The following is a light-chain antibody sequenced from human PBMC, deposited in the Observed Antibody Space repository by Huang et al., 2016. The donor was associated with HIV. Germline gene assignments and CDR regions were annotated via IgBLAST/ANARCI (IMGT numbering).Light chain of an antibody. J-gene: IGKJ1*01. CDR2: GAS. CDR1: QSVSTN. V-gene: IGKV3-15*01. Sequence: EIVMTQSPATLSVSPGERATLSCRASQSVSTNLAWYQQKPGQAPRLLNYGASPRATGIPARISSSRSGTKFTLTIISLQAEDFVVYYCQQYNDWPQTFGQGTKVQIK. CDR3: QQYNDWPQT.